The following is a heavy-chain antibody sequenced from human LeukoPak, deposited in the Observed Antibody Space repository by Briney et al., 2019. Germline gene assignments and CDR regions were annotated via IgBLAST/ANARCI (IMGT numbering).Heavy chain of an antibody. CDR3: ERRGNYARNYYIDV. Sequence: SETLSLTCPVYGGSFSTYYWSWVSQSPGKGLEWIGEINDSGTINYNPSLMSRVTISVDKSKNQFSLKLSAVSAAETAVYYCERRGNYARNYYIDVWGKGATVSVSS. CDR2: INDSGTI. V-gene: IGHV4-34*01. CDR1: GGSFSTYY. D-gene: IGHD1-26*01. J-gene: IGHJ6*03.